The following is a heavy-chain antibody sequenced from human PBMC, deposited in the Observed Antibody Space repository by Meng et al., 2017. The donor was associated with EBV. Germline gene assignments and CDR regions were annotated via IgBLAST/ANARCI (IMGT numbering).Heavy chain of an antibody. V-gene: IGHV1-69*01. CDR1: GGTFRRDA. CDR2: LIPMSDAP. Sequence: QVQLVQCGAGVKKPGSSVKVSCKTSGGTFRRDAFSWVRQAPGQGLEWMGGLIPMSDAPYYAQKFQDRVTITADESTSSHYMDLSGLRSEDTAVYYCASESGRGFTPDYWGQGTLVTVSS. D-gene: IGHD3-10*01. CDR3: ASESGRGFTPDY. J-gene: IGHJ4*02.